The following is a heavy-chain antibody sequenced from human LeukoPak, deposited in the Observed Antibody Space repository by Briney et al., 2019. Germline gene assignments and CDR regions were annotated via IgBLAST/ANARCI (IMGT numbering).Heavy chain of an antibody. CDR2: VSVRATSS. CDR1: GFTFSTYA. V-gene: IGHV3-23*01. CDR3: AKTLVAGRGGLDF. J-gene: IGHJ4*02. D-gene: IGHD2-15*01. Sequence: GGSLTLSCAASGFTFSTYAMSWVRQAPGQGLEWVSAVSVRATSSYYVDSVKDRFIITRDDSRNTLYLQMTSLRLEDTALYYCAKTLVAGRGGLDFWGQGTLVTVSS.